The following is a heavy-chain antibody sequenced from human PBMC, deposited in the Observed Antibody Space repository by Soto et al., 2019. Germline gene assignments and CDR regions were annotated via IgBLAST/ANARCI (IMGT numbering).Heavy chain of an antibody. CDR1: GFIVSDYY. J-gene: IGHJ1*01. CDR2: ISSSGTYI. Sequence: GGSLRLSCAASGFIVSDYYMSWIRQAPGKGLEWIAYISSSGTYINYADSVKGRFTISRDNAENTVYLQMNSLRIDDTAVYFCATASGSYSLEFFQDWGQGTLVTVSS. D-gene: IGHD1-26*01. CDR3: ATASGSYSLEFFQD. V-gene: IGHV3-11*06.